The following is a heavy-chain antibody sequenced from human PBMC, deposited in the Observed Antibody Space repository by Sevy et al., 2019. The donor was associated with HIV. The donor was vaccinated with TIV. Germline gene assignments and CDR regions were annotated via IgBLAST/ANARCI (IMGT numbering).Heavy chain of an antibody. CDR1: DDSINSYY. D-gene: IGHD2-2*01. J-gene: IGHJ4*02. V-gene: IGHV4-59*08. CDR2: IYNNIGST. Sequence: SETLSLTCSVSDDSINSYYWSWIRQPPGKGLEWIGYIYNNIGSTSYNPSLTSRVTISVDTSKNHFSLKLTSVTAADTAIYYCARGAVVIGTAATPVLHFWGLGSLVTVSS. CDR3: ARGAVVIGTAATPVLHF.